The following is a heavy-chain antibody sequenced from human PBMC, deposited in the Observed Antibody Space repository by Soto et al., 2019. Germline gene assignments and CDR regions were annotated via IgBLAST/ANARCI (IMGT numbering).Heavy chain of an antibody. D-gene: IGHD3-22*01. CDR2: ISSSDTII. V-gene: IGHV3-48*01. J-gene: IGHJ4*02. CDR3: ARDLGYYDSSGYFDY. Sequence: GGSLRLSCAVSGFTFSSYSMTWVRQAPGQGLEWVSYISSSDTIISYADSVKGRFTISRDNAKNSLYLQMNSLRAEDTAVYYCARDLGYYDSSGYFDYWGQGTLVTVS. CDR1: GFTFSSYS.